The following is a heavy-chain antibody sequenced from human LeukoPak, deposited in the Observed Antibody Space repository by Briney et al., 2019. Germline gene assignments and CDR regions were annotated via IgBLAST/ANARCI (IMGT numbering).Heavy chain of an antibody. J-gene: IGHJ5*02. V-gene: IGHV4-39*07. CDR2: IYYSGST. CDR3: ARVRRYCSGGSCYWNWFDP. D-gene: IGHD2-15*01. Sequence: SETLSLTCTVSGGSISSSSYYWGWIRQPPGKGLEWIGSIYYSGSTYYNPSLKSRVTISVDTSKNQFSLKLSSVTAADTAVYYCARVRRYCSGGSCYWNWFDPWGQGTLVTVSS. CDR1: GGSISSSSYY.